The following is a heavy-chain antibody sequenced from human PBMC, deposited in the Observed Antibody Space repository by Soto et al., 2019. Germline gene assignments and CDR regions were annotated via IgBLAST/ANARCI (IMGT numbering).Heavy chain of an antibody. CDR3: ARDYSGYDPALNRFDP. CDR1: GYIFDNYA. CDR2: ISPVIGTT. Sequence: SVKVSCKASGYIFDNYAISCVRRAPGQGLEWLGGISPVIGTTHYAQRFQGRLTITADRSTMTTYMELSGLKSEDTAIYFCARDYSGYDPALNRFDPWGQGTLVTVSS. J-gene: IGHJ5*02. V-gene: IGHV1-69*06. D-gene: IGHD5-12*01.